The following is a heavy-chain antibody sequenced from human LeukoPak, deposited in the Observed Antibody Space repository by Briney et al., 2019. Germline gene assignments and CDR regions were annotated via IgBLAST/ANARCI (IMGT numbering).Heavy chain of an antibody. CDR2: IIPVFGTA. CDR1: GGTFSSYA. Sequence: SVKVSCKASGGTFSSYAISWVRQAPGQGLEWMGGIIPVFGTANYVQKFQGRVTMTEDTSTDTAYMELSSLRSEDTAVYYCATDQRFYPHSSSWFYFDYWGQGTLVTVSS. CDR3: ATDQRFYPHSSSWFYFDY. D-gene: IGHD6-13*01. J-gene: IGHJ4*02. V-gene: IGHV1-69*06.